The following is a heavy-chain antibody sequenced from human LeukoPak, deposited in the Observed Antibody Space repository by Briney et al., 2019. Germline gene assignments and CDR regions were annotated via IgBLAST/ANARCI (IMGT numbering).Heavy chain of an antibody. Sequence: ASVKVSCKASGYTFTDFTDYYIHWVRQAPGQGLQWLGRINPNSGGTDYAQNFQDRVTMTRDTSISTAYMELSRLRSDDTAVYYCARDIQLPNGFDYWGQGTLVTVSS. CDR1: GYTFTDFTDYY. J-gene: IGHJ4*02. CDR3: ARDIQLPNGFDY. CDR2: INPNSGGT. D-gene: IGHD5-18*01. V-gene: IGHV1-2*06.